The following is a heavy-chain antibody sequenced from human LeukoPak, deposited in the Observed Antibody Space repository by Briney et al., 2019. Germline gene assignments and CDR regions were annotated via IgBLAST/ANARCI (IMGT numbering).Heavy chain of an antibody. Sequence: SETLSLTCAVYGGSFSGYYWSWIRQPPGKGLEWIGEINHSGSTNYNPSLKSRVTISVDTSKNQFSLKLSSVTAADTAVYYCARTLGAAIDYWAREPWSLSPQ. V-gene: IGHV4-34*01. J-gene: IGHJ4*02. CDR2: INHSGST. D-gene: IGHD1-26*01. CDR1: GGSFSGYY. CDR3: ARTLGAAIDY.